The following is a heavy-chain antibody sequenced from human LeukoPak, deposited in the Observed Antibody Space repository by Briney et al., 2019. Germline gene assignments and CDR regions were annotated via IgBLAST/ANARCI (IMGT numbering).Heavy chain of an antibody. CDR1: GFTFSSYA. CDR2: MSYDGSDK. Sequence: GGSLRLSCTASGFTFSSYAMHWVRQAPGKGLQWVAFMSYDGSDKFYADSVKGRFTISRDNSKNTLHLQMSSLRSEDTAVYYCVKDRYVDYWGQGTLVTVSS. J-gene: IGHJ4*02. CDR3: VKDRYVDY. V-gene: IGHV3-30*14. D-gene: IGHD2-2*01.